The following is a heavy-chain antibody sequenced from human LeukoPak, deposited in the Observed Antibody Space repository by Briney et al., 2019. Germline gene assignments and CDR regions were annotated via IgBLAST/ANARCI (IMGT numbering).Heavy chain of an antibody. V-gene: IGHV4-30-2*01. Sequence: SETLSLTCAVSGGPISSGGYSWSSIRKPPGKGLESIVYIYHSGSTYYNPSLKSRVTISVDRSKTQFSLKLSSVTAADTAVYYCARVGPVAATFDYWGQGTLVTVSS. CDR1: GGPISSGGYS. D-gene: IGHD2-15*01. CDR3: ARVGPVAATFDY. J-gene: IGHJ4*02. CDR2: IYHSGST.